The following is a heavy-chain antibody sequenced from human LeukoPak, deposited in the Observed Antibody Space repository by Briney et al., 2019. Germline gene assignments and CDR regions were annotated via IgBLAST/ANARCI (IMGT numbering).Heavy chain of an antibody. Sequence: GESLKISCQSSGYNFTPYWIVWVHQMPGEGLEWMGITFAGYSYTIYSPSFQGQVTISVDKSISTAYLQWSSLKASDTAMYYCARHFHPEETTGGYFDLWGRGTLVTVSA. CDR2: TFAGYSYT. D-gene: IGHD4-17*01. J-gene: IGHJ2*01. CDR3: ARHFHPEETTGGYFDL. V-gene: IGHV5-51*07. CDR1: GYNFTPYW.